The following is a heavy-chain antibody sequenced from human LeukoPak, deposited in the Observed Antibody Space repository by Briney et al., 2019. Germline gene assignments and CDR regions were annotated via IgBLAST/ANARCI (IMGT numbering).Heavy chain of an antibody. V-gene: IGHV4-34*01. CDR2: INHSGSN. J-gene: IGHJ6*04. D-gene: IGHD3-10*01. CDR1: GGSFSGYY. CDR3: ARAGPKPSRGVITSYYYYYGMDV. Sequence: SETLSLTCAVYGGSFSGYYWSWIRQPPGKGLEWIGEINHSGSNNYNPSLKSRVTISVDTSKNQFSLKLSSVTAADTAVYYCARAGPKPSRGVITSYYYYYGMDVWGKGTTVTVSS.